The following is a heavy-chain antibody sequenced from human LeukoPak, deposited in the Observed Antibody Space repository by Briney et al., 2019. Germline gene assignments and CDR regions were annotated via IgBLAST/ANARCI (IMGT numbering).Heavy chain of an antibody. Sequence: AASVKVSCKASGGTFSSYAISWVRQAPGQGLEWMGGIIPIFGTANNAQKFQGRVTITADESTSTAYMELSSLRSEDTAVYYCARRYCSSISCYGQAHYYGMDVWGQGTTVTVSS. J-gene: IGHJ6*02. V-gene: IGHV1-69*01. CDR2: IIPIFGTA. CDR3: ARRYCSSISCYGQAHYYGMDV. CDR1: GGTFSSYA. D-gene: IGHD2-2*01.